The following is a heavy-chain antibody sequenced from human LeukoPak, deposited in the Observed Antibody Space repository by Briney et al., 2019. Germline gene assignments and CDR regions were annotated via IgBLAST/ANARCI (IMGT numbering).Heavy chain of an antibody. J-gene: IGHJ5*02. CDR2: IYYSGST. V-gene: IGHV4-59*01. Sequence: PSETLSLTCTVSGGSISSYYWSWIRQPPGKGLEWIGYIYYSGSTNYNPSLKSRVTISVDTSKNQFSLKLSSVTAADTAVYYCARDRSSWGNWFDPWGQGTLVTVSS. CDR3: ARDRSSWGNWFDP. CDR1: GGSISSYY. D-gene: IGHD6-13*01.